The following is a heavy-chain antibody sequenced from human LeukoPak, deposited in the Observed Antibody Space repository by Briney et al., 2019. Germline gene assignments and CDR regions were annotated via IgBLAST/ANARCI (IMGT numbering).Heavy chain of an antibody. CDR2: ISDSGGST. CDR3: ARGGGNSEFDY. D-gene: IGHD4-23*01. V-gene: IGHV3-23*01. Sequence: GGSLRLSCAASGFTFSSYAMTWVRQAPGKGLEWVSGISDSGGSTYYADSVRGRFTISRDNSKNTLYLQMNSLRAEDTAVYYCARGGGNSEFDYWGQGTLVTVSS. J-gene: IGHJ4*02. CDR1: GFTFSSYA.